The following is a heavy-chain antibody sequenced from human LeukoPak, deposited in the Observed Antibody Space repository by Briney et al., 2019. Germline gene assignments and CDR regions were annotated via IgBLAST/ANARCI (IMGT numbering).Heavy chain of an antibody. D-gene: IGHD3-3*01. Sequence: SETLSLTSAHHVGSSSGYYWSCIREPLREGLEWSGEINHSGSINYNPSFKRRVTISVDPSKNQFSLKLSSVTGADTAVYYCARGGVGITIFGVVIRNWFDPWGQGTLVTVSS. J-gene: IGHJ5*02. CDR1: VGSSSGYY. CDR2: INHSGSI. V-gene: IGHV4-34*01. CDR3: ARGGVGITIFGVVIRNWFDP.